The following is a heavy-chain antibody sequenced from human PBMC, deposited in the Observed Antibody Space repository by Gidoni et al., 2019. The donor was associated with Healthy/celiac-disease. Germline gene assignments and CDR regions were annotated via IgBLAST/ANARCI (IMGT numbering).Heavy chain of an antibody. CDR1: GGSISSSSYY. CDR2: IYYSGST. CDR3: ARVYSGCSEFDY. J-gene: IGHJ4*02. V-gene: IGHV4-39*07. D-gene: IGHD6-19*01. Sequence: QLQLQESGPGLVQPSETLSLTCTVSGGSISSSSYYWGWIRQPPGKGLEWIGSIYYSGSTYYNPSLKSRVTISVDTSKNQFSLKLSTVTAADTAVYYCARVYSGCSEFDYWGQGTLVTVSS.